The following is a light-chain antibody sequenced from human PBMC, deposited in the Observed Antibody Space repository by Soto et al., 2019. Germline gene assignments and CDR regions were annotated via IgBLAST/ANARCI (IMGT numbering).Light chain of an antibody. V-gene: IGLV2-11*01. Sequence: QSVLTQPRSVSGSPGQSVTISCTGTSSDVVSGYQQHPGKPPKLIIYYLSQRASGLPDLFSATNSGNTASLTIAVLEAEDEADYYCCSAAGGFTWVFGGGTKLTVL. J-gene: IGLJ3*02. CDR2: YLS. CDR3: CSAAGGFTWV. CDR1: SSDV.